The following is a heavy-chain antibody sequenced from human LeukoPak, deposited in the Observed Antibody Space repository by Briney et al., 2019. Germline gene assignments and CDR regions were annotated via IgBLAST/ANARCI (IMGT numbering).Heavy chain of an antibody. CDR2: INPNGGNP. CDR1: GGTFSSYA. CDR3: ARVGGFGERGMDV. V-gene: IGHV7-4-1*02. J-gene: IGHJ6*02. D-gene: IGHD3-10*01. Sequence: GSSVKVSCKASGGTFSSYAISWVRQAPGQGLEWMGWINPNGGNPTYAQDFIGRFVFSLDTSVSTAYLQISSLKAEDTAVYYCARVGGFGERGMDVWGQGTTVTVSS.